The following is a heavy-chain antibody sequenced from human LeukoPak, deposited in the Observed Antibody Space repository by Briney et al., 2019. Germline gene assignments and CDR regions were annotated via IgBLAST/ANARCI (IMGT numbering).Heavy chain of an antibody. D-gene: IGHD5-24*01. CDR3: VGDGYNFGYFDY. CDR2: IYHSGST. CDR1: GGAISSSNW. Sequence: SETLSLTCAVSGGAISSSNWWSWVRQPPGKGLEWIGEIYHSGSTNYNPSLKSRVTISVDKSKNQFSLKLSSVTAADTAVYYCVGDGYNFGYFDYWGQGPLVTVSS. J-gene: IGHJ4*02. V-gene: IGHV4-4*02.